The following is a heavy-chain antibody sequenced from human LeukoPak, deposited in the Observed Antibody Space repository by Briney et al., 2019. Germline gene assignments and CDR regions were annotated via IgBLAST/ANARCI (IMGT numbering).Heavy chain of an antibody. CDR2: INPNSGGT. J-gene: IGHJ4*02. V-gene: IGHV1-2*02. CDR3: ARDSNTIVRGVIAPYFDY. Sequence: ASVKVSCKASGYTFTGYYMHWVRQAPGQGLEWMGWINPNSGGTNYAQKFQGRVTMTRDTSISTAYMELSRLRSDDTAVYYCARDSNTIVRGVIAPYFDYWGQGTLVTVSS. CDR1: GYTFTGYY. D-gene: IGHD3-10*01.